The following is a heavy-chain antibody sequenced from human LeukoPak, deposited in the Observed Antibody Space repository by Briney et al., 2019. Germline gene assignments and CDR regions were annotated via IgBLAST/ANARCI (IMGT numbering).Heavy chain of an antibody. V-gene: IGHV3-23*01. CDR1: GFTFSSYA. D-gene: IGHD3-22*01. CDR3: AKDHYYDSSGYCDY. CDR2: ISGSGGST. Sequence: PGGSLRLSCAASGFTFSSYAMSWVRQAPGKGLEWVSAISGSGGSTYNADSVKGRFTISRDNSKNTLYLQMNSLRAEDTAVYYCAKDHYYDSSGYCDYWGQGTLVTVSS. J-gene: IGHJ4*02.